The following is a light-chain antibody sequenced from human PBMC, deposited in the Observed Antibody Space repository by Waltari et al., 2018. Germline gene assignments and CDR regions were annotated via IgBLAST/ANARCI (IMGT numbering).Light chain of an antibody. CDR2: GAS. J-gene: IGKJ4*01. CDR1: QSISGSW. Sequence: EIVLTQSPGTLSLSPGERATLSCRASQSISGSWLAWYQQKPGQAPRLLMYGASSRATAIPDRVSGSGSGTDFTLTINRLEPEDFAVYYCQQYDASSVTFGGGTKVEIK. CDR3: QQYDASSVT. V-gene: IGKV3-20*01.